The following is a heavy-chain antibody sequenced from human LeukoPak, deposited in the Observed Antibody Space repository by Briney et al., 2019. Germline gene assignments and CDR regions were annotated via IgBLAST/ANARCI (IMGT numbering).Heavy chain of an antibody. J-gene: IGHJ4*02. D-gene: IGHD3-22*01. Sequence: ASVKVSCTTSGYTFTGYFIHWVRQAPGLGLEWMGWINPNTGSTNYAQTFQGRVTMTRDTSINTAYMELSSLISDDTAVYYCARDQSYYDAGDQRFDYWGQGTLVTVSS. V-gene: IGHV1-2*02. CDR2: INPNTGST. CDR3: ARDQSYYDAGDQRFDY. CDR1: GYTFTGYF.